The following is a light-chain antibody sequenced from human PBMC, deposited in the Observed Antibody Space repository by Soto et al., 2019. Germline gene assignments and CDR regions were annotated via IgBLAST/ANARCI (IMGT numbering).Light chain of an antibody. CDR3: QRYCLSPPVS. CDR1: QSLNRNY. V-gene: IGKV3-20*01. CDR2: ATS. J-gene: IGKJ3*01. Sequence: EIVLTQSPGTLSLSPGERASLSCRASQSLNRNYVAWYQQKVGQAPRLLIYATSGKATGIPDRFRGSGSGTEFNLSIARLEPEDFAVYYCQRYCLSPPVSFGPGTKVEIK.